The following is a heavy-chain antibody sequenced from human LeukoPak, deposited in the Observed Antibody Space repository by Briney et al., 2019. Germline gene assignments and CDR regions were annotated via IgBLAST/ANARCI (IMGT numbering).Heavy chain of an antibody. CDR2: IYYSGST. J-gene: IGHJ4*02. V-gene: IGHV4-59*11. D-gene: IGHD3-3*01. CDR3: ARDLDDFWSGAFDY. Sequence: PSETLSLTCTVSGGSISSHYWSWIRQPPGKGLEWIGYIYYSGSTNYNPSLKSRVTISVDTSKNHFSLKLSSVTAADTAVYYCARDLDDFWSGAFDYWGQGTLVTVSS. CDR1: GGSISSHY.